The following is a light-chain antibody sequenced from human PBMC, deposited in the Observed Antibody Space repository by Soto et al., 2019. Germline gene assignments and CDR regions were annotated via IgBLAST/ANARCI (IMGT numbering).Light chain of an antibody. Sequence: EIVLTQSPGTLSLPPGERATLSCRASQSVSSSLAWYQQKPGQAPRLLIYGASTRATGIPARFSGSGSGTEFTLTISSLQSEDYAVYYCQQYNNWPPYTFGQGTKVDIK. CDR1: QSVSSS. V-gene: IGKV3-15*01. J-gene: IGKJ2*01. CDR3: QQYNNWPPYT. CDR2: GAS.